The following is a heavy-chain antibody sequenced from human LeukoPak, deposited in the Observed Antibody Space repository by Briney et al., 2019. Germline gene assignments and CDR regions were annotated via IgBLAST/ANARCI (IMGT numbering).Heavy chain of an antibody. V-gene: IGHV1-46*01. J-gene: IGHJ4*02. Sequence: ASVNASCTASGYTFTRYHMNWVRQAPGQGLEWMGIINPSGGSTTYAHTFQGRVTMTRDTSTSTVYMELSSLRSEDTAVYYCARNLGGVDSEVYFDYWGQGTLVTVSS. D-gene: IGHD2-21*01. CDR2: INPSGGST. CDR1: GYTFTRYH. CDR3: ARNLGGVDSEVYFDY.